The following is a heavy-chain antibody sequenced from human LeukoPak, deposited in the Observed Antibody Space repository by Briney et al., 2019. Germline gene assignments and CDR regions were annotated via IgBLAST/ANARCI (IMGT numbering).Heavy chain of an antibody. J-gene: IGHJ4*02. V-gene: IGHV3-48*03. CDR3: ARPYSSSWLSDY. CDR1: GFTFSSYE. CDR2: ISSGGSAI. Sequence: GGSLRLSCAASGFTFSSYEMNWVRQAPGKGLEWVSYISSGGSAIYYADSVKGRFTISRDNAKNSLYLQMNSLRAEDTAVYYCARPYSSSWLSDYWGQGTLVTVSS. D-gene: IGHD6-13*01.